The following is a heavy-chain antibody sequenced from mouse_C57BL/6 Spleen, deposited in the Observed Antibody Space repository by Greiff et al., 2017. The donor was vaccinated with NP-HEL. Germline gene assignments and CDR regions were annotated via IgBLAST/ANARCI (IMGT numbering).Heavy chain of an antibody. Sequence: VQLQQSGGGLVKPGGSLKLSCAASGFTFSDYGMHWVRQAPEKGLEWVAYISSGSSTIYYADTVKGRFTISRDNAKNTLFLQMTSLRSEDTAMYYCARGLLRSSYAMDYWGQGTSVTVSS. CDR2: ISSGSSTI. CDR1: GFTFSDYG. J-gene: IGHJ4*01. V-gene: IGHV5-17*01. CDR3: ARGLLRSSYAMDY. D-gene: IGHD1-1*01.